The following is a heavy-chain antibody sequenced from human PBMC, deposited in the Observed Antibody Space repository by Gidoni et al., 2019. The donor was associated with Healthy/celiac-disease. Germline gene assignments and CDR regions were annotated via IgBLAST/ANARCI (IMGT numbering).Heavy chain of an antibody. D-gene: IGHD3-22*01. J-gene: IGHJ4*02. CDR1: GFTFSSYS. CDR3: ARESSGYYDSSGTHAGDFDY. V-gene: IGHV3-21*01. Sequence: EVQLVESGGGLVKPGGSLRLSCAASGFTFSSYSMNWVRQAPGKGLGGVSSISSSSSYIYYADSVKGRFTISRDNAKNSLYLQMNSLRAEDTAVYYCARESSGYYDSSGTHAGDFDYWGQGTLVTVSS. CDR2: ISSSSSYI.